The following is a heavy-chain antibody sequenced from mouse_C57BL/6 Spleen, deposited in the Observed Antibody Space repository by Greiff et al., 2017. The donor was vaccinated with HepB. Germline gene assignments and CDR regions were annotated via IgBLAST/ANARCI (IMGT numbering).Heavy chain of an antibody. V-gene: IGHV1-81*01. CDR2: IYPRSGNT. CDR3: ARDDGSSSDY. J-gene: IGHJ2*01. Sequence: QVQLKESGAELARPGASVKLSCKASGYTFTSYGISWVKQRTGQGLEWIGEIYPRSGNTYYNEKFKGKATLTADKSSSTAYMELRSLTSEDSAVYFCARDDGSSSDYWGQGTTLTVSS. CDR1: GYTFTSYG. D-gene: IGHD1-1*01.